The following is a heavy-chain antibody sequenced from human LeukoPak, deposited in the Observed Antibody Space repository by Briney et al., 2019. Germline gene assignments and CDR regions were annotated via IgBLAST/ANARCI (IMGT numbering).Heavy chain of an antibody. J-gene: IGHJ4*02. CDR1: GFTFNNFA. CDR2: ISASAASA. V-gene: IGHV3-23*01. D-gene: IGHD3-10*01. Sequence: PGGSLRLSCAASGFTFNNFAMNWVRQAPGKGLEWVSGISASAASAYIADSVKGRFTISRDNSKNTVYLQMNSLRAEDTAVYYCARDPSPAALSGAPLDFWGQGTLVTVSS. CDR3: ARDPSPAALSGAPLDF.